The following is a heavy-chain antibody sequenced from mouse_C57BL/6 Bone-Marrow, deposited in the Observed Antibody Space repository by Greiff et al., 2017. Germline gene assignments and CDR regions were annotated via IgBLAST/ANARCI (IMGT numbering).Heavy chain of an antibody. J-gene: IGHJ2*01. Sequence: EVQLQQSGAELVRPGASVKLSCTASGFNIKDDYMHWVKQRPEQGLEWIGWIDPENGDTEYASKFQGKAPITADTSSNTAYLQLSSLTSEDTAVYYFTSDGLDYWGQGTTLTVSS. CDR1: GFNIKDDY. CDR2: IDPENGDT. CDR3: TSDGLDY. V-gene: IGHV14-4*01. D-gene: IGHD2-3*01.